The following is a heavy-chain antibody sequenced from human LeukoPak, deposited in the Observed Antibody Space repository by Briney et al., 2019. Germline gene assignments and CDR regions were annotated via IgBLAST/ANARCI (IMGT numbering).Heavy chain of an antibody. CDR3: AKVRSYDFWSGFYGFFDS. CDR1: GFTFSSYA. V-gene: IGHV3-23*01. Sequence: PGGSLRLSCAAPGFTFSSYAMTWVRQAPGKGLEWVSAISSGGDSTYYADSVKGRFAISRDNSKNTLYLQMKSLRAEDSAVYYCAKVRSYDFWSGFYGFFDSWGQGTLVTVSS. J-gene: IGHJ4*02. D-gene: IGHD3-3*01. CDR2: ISSGGDST.